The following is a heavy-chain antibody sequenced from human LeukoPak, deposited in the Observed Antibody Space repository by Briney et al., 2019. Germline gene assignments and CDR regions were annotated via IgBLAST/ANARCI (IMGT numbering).Heavy chain of an antibody. V-gene: IGHV3-48*01. Sequence: GGSLRLSCAASGFTFSSYSMNWVRQAPGKGLEWVSYISSSSSTIHYADSVKGRFTISRDNAKNSLYLQMNSLRAEDTAVYYCARDLLLWFGALDVWGKGTTVTVSS. D-gene: IGHD3-10*01. J-gene: IGHJ6*04. CDR3: ARDLLLWFGALDV. CDR1: GFTFSSYS. CDR2: ISSSSSTI.